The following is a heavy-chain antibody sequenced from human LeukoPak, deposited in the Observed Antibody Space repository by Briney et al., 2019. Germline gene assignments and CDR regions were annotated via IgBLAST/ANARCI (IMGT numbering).Heavy chain of an antibody. J-gene: IGHJ4*02. V-gene: IGHV4-39*02. Sequence: SETLSLTCTVSGDSISSSNSYWGWIRQPPGKGLEWIGSIYYSGNTYYNASLKSRVTISVDTSKNQFSLKLSSVTAADTAVYYRARDEGYWGQGTLVTVSS. CDR2: IYYSGNT. CDR1: GDSISSSNSY. CDR3: ARDEGY.